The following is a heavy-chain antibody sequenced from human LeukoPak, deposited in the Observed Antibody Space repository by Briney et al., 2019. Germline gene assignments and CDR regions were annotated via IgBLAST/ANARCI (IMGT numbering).Heavy chain of an antibody. J-gene: IGHJ6*03. V-gene: IGHV3-7*01. D-gene: IGHD2-2*01. CDR2: IKQDGSEK. CDR1: GFNIDDYY. CDR3: ARGPAALTPSYYYMDV. Sequence: HPGGSLRLSCAASGFNIDDYYMSWIRQAPGKGLEWVANIKQDGSEKYYVDSVKGRFTISRDNAKNSLYLQMNSLRAEDTAVYYCARGPAALTPSYYYMDVWGKGTTVTVSS.